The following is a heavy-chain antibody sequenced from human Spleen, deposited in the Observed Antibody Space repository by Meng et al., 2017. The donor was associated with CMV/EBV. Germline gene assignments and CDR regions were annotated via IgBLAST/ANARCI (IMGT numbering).Heavy chain of an antibody. CDR2: ISGSGGST. J-gene: IGHJ4*02. V-gene: IGHV3-23*01. CDR3: AKVGVPVAIRYYFDY. Sequence: LSLTCAASGFTFSSYAMTWVRQAPGKGLEWVSAISGSGGSTYYADSVRGRFTISRDNSKNTLYLQMNSLRAEDTAVYFCAKVGVPVAIRYYFDYWGQGTLVTVSS. D-gene: IGHD2-2*02. CDR1: GFTFSSYA.